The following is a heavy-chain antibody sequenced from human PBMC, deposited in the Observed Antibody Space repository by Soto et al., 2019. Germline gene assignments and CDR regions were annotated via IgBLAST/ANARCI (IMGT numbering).Heavy chain of an antibody. J-gene: IGHJ5*02. V-gene: IGHV3-30*18. CDR2: ISYDGSNK. CDR3: EKGDWFDP. CDR1: GFTFSNYG. Sequence: QVQLVESGGGVVQPGRSLRLSCAASGFTFSNYGMHWVRQAPGKGLEWVAVISYDGSNKYYADSVKGRFSISRDNSKNTLYLQMNSLRAEDTAVYYCEKGDWFDPWGQGTLVTVSS.